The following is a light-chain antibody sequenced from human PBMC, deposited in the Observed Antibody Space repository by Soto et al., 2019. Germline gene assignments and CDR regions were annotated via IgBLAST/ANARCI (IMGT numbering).Light chain of an antibody. CDR1: QSVSSY. CDR3: QQYGSSGT. CDR2: DAS. Sequence: EIVLTQSPATLSLSPGERATLSCRASQSVSSYLAWYQQKPGQAPRLLIYDASNRATGIPARFSGSGSGTDFTLTISSLEPEDFAVYYRQQYGSSGTFGQGTKVDIK. V-gene: IGKV3-11*01. J-gene: IGKJ1*01.